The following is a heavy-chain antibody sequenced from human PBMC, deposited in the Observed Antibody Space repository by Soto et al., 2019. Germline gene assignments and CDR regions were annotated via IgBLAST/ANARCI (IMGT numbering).Heavy chain of an antibody. V-gene: IGHV4-34*01. Sequence: SETLSLTCAVYNGSFNNHYWSWIRQPPGQGLEWIGQINHSGDTNYNPSLRSRVTLSVDTSENQFSLKLNSVIAADTAVYFCARDRKLASRRSGVDWFDPWGQGTLVTVSS. CDR2: INHSGDT. CDR3: ARDRKLASRRSGVDWFDP. D-gene: IGHD6-13*01. J-gene: IGHJ5*02. CDR1: NGSFNNHY.